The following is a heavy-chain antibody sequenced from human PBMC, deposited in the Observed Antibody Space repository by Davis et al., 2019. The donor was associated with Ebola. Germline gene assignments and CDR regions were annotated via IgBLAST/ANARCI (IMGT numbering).Heavy chain of an antibody. CDR3: ARGWLRSSFDY. V-gene: IGHV6-1*01. Sequence: HSQTPSLTRAISGDSVSSNSVAWNWIRQSPSRGLEWLGRTYYNSKWYHDYALSVKSRITISPDTSKNQLSLQLDSVTPEDTAVYYCARGWLRSSFDYWGQGTLVTVSS. D-gene: IGHD5-12*01. CDR1: GDSVSSNSVA. J-gene: IGHJ4*02. CDR2: TYYNSKWYH.